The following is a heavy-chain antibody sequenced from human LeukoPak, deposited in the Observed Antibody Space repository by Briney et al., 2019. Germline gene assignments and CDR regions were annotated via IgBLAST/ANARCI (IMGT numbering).Heavy chain of an antibody. Sequence: SETLSLTCTVSGGSVRSGGYYWSWXRQPPXKGLEWIGYISYSGSTNYNPSLKSRVTISVDTSKNQFSLKLSSVTAADTAVYYCARGFSPNWFDPWGQGTLVTVSS. J-gene: IGHJ5*02. CDR2: ISYSGST. V-gene: IGHV4-61*08. CDR3: ARGFSPNWFDP. CDR1: GGSVRSGGYY.